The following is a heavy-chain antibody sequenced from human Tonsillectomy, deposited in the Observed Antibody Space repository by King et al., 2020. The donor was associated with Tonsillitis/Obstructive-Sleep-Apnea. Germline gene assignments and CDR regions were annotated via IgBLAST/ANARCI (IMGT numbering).Heavy chain of an antibody. J-gene: IGHJ3*02. CDR3: ARAQSPVLRFLGWLLGAFDI. CDR1: GYSFTTYW. CDR2: IYPGASDI. V-gene: IGHV5-51*01. D-gene: IGHD3-3*01. Sequence: VQLVESGAEVKKPGESLKISCQGSGYSFTTYWIGWVRQMPGKGLEWMGIIYPGASDIRYSLSFQVQVTISVDKSIRTSYLQWSSLKASDTAMYYCARAQSPVLRFLGWLLGAFDIWGQGTMVTVSS.